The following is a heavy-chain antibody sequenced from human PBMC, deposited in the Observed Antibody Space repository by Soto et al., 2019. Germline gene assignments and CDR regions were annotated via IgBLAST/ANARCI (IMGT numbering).Heavy chain of an antibody. Sequence: PSETLSLTCAVYGGSFSGYYWSWIRQPPGKGLEWIGEINHSGSTNYNPSLKSRVTISVDTSKNQFSLKLSSVTAADTAVYYCARVGCSSTSCPISFDCWGQGTLVTVSS. CDR3: ARVGCSSTSCPISFDC. CDR1: GGSFSGYY. J-gene: IGHJ4*02. CDR2: INHSGST. D-gene: IGHD2-2*01. V-gene: IGHV4-34*01.